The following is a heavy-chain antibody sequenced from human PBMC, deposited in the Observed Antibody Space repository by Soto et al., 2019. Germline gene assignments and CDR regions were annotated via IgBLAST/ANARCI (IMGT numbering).Heavy chain of an antibody. J-gene: IGHJ6*02. V-gene: IGHV3-33*01. D-gene: IGHD3-16*02. CDR3: ARDQDVWGSYRIYYYYYGMDV. CDR1: VFTFISYG. Sequence: GWSLRLSCASSVFTFISYGMHWVRQAPGKGLEWVAVIWYDGSDKYYADSVKGRFTISRDNSKNTLYLQMNSLRAEDTAVYYCARDQDVWGSYRIYYYYYGMDVWGQGTTVTV. CDR2: IWYDGSDK.